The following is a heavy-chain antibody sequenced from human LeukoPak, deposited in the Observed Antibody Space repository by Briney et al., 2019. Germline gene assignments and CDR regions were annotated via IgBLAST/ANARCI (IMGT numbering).Heavy chain of an antibody. CDR3: ARGARGASSGYSKFDY. J-gene: IGHJ4*02. Sequence: GGSLRLSCAASGFTFSNYSMNWVRQAPGKGLEWVSYISSSSSTIYYADSVKGRFTISRDNAKNSLYLQMNSLRAEDTAVYYCARGARGASSGYSKFDYWGQGTLVTVSS. CDR2: ISSSSSTI. D-gene: IGHD3-22*01. CDR1: GFTFSNYS. V-gene: IGHV3-48*01.